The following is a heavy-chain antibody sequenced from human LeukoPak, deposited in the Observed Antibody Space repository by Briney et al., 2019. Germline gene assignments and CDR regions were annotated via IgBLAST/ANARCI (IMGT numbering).Heavy chain of an antibody. CDR1: VYTLTELS. Sequence: ASVKVSCKVSVYTLTELSMHWVRQAPGKGLEWMGGFEPEDGEAIYAKKFQGRVTMTEDTSSDTAYMELSSLRSEDTAVYYCATTILAELSFYQVFDYWGQGTLVTVSS. J-gene: IGHJ4*02. V-gene: IGHV1-24*01. CDR2: FEPEDGEA. CDR3: ATTILAELSFYQVFDY. D-gene: IGHD3-16*02.